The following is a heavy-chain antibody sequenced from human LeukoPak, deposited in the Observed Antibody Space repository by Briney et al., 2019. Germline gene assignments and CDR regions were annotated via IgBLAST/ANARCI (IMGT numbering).Heavy chain of an antibody. CDR2: IYPGDSDT. CDR1: GYRFTNYW. V-gene: IGHV5-51*01. Sequence: PGESLKISCKGSGYRFTNYWIGWARQMPGKGLELMGSIYPGDSDTRYSPSFQGQVTISADKSITTAYLHWSSLKASDTAIYYCARQGVYYSDSSAFYYWGQGTLVTVSS. CDR3: ARQGVYYSDSSAFYY. D-gene: IGHD3-22*01. J-gene: IGHJ4*02.